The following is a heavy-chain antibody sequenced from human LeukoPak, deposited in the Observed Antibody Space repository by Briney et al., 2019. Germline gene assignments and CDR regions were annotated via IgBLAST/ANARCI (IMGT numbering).Heavy chain of an antibody. V-gene: IGHV4-59*01. J-gene: IGHJ6*04. Sequence: PSETLSLTCTVSGGSISSYYWSWIRQPPGKGLEWIGYIYYSGSTNYNPSLKSRVTISVDTSKNQFSLKLSSVTAADTAGYYCARERGYCSSTSCYPLGLGMDVWGKGTTVTVSS. D-gene: IGHD2-2*01. CDR3: ARERGYCSSTSCYPLGLGMDV. CDR2: IYYSGST. CDR1: GGSISSYY.